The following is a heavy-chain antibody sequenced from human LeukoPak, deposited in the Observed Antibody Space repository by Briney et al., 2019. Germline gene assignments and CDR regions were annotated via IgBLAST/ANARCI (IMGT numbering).Heavy chain of an antibody. CDR2: IYYSGST. D-gene: IGHD3-22*01. V-gene: IGHV4-59*01. CDR1: GGSISSYY. Sequence: SETLSLTCTVSGGSISSYYWSWIRQPPGKGLEWIGYIYYSGSTNYNPSLKSRVTISVDTSKNQFSLKLSSVTAADTAVYYCARDHYVSSGYYYWDYWGQGTLVTVSS. CDR3: ARDHYVSSGYYYWDY. J-gene: IGHJ4*02.